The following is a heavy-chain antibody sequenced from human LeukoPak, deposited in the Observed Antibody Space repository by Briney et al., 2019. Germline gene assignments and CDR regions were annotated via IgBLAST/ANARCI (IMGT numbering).Heavy chain of an antibody. Sequence: PGGSLRLSCAASGFIFSNYGMNWVRQTPGKGLEWVSSISGSGVSTYYADSVKGRFTISRDNSKKTLYLQMNSLRAEDTALYYCAKKRGSSSGDPFDYWGQGTLVTVSS. D-gene: IGHD5-18*01. CDR3: AKKRGSSSGDPFDY. CDR1: GFIFSNYG. V-gene: IGHV3-23*01. J-gene: IGHJ4*02. CDR2: ISGSGVST.